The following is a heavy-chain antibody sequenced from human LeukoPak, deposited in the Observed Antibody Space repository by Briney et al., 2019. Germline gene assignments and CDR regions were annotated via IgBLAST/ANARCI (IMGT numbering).Heavy chain of an antibody. V-gene: IGHV4-61*02. CDR1: RGSISSGNYY. Sequence: SQTLSLTCTVSRGSISSGNYYWSWLRQPAGKGLEWIGRISTSGSTNYNPSLKSRVTISVDTSKNQFSLKLSSVTAADTAVYYCARQVDPWGQGTLVTVSS. J-gene: IGHJ5*02. CDR2: ISTSGST. CDR3: ARQVDP.